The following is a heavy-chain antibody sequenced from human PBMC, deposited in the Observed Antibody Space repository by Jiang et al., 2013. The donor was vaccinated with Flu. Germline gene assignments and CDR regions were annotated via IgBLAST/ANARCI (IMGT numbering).Heavy chain of an antibody. CDR1: GDSVSSNTAA. CDR2: TYYRSRWYY. CDR3: ARDAPWGWGTLDI. V-gene: IGHV6-1*01. D-gene: IGHD3-16*01. Sequence: SQTLSLTCAISGDSVSSNTAAWNWIRQSPSRGLEWLGRTYYRSRWYYDYAMSLKSRITIDPDTSKNQFSLQLDSVTPEDTAVYYCARDAPWGWGTLDIWGQGTMVTVSS. J-gene: IGHJ3*02.